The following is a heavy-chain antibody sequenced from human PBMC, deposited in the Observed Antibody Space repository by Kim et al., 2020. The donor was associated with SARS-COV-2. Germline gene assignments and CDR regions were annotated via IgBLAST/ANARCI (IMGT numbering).Heavy chain of an antibody. CDR3: ARDWDYGSGSYYNAGAFDI. CDR2: ISSSSSYT. J-gene: IGHJ3*02. CDR1: GFTFSDYY. D-gene: IGHD3-10*01. Sequence: GGSLRLSCAASGFTFSDYYMSWIRQAPGKGLEWVSYISSSSSYTNYADSVKGRFTISRDNAKNSLYLQMNSLRAEDTAVYYCARDWDYGSGSYYNAGAFDIWGQRTMVTVSS. V-gene: IGHV3-11*05.